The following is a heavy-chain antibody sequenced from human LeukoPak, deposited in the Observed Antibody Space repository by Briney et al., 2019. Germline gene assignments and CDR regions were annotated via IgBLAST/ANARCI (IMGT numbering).Heavy chain of an antibody. D-gene: IGHD2-2*01. CDR2: INHSGST. V-gene: IGHV4-34*01. CDR3: AQRDMDV. Sequence: KPSETLSLTCAVYGGSFSGYYWSWIRQPPGKGLEWIGEINHSGSTNYNPSLKSRVTISVDTSKNHFSLKLSSVTAADTAVFYCAQRDMDVWGQGTTVTVSS. CDR1: GGSFSGYY. J-gene: IGHJ6*02.